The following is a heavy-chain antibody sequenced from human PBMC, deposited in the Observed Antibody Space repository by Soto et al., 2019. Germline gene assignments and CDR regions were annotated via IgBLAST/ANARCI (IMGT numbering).Heavy chain of an antibody. CDR2: IYYTGAT. CDR3: ARVFSSGSGWMYYFDF. V-gene: IGHV4-4*02. Sequence: QVELQESGPRLVKSSGTLSLTCEVSSGSISTGNWWSWVRQPPGKGLEWVGEIYYTGATNYNTSLKNRVTMPMDKSKDQFSLILTSATAADTAVYYCARVFSSGSGWMYYFDFWGQGILVSVSS. J-gene: IGHJ4*02. D-gene: IGHD6-25*01. CDR1: SGSISTGNW.